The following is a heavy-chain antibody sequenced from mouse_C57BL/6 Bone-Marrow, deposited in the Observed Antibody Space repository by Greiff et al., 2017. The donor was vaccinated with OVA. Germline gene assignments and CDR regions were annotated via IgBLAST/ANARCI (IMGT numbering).Heavy chain of an antibody. CDR1: GFTFSDYG. Sequence: EVQRVESGGGLVQPGGSLKLSCAASGFTFSDYGMAWVRQAPRKGPEWVAFISNLAYSIYYADTVTGRFTISRENAKNTLYLEMSSLRSEDTAMYYCARQRDGSYAMDYWGRGTSVTVSS. D-gene: IGHD1-1*01. CDR3: ARQRDGSYAMDY. J-gene: IGHJ4*01. V-gene: IGHV5-15*01. CDR2: ISNLAYSI.